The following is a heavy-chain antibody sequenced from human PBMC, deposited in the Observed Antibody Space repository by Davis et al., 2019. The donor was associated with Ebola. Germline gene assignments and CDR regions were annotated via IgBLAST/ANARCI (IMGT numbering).Heavy chain of an antibody. CDR1: GYTFTGYY. V-gene: IGHV1-2*02. D-gene: IGHD7-27*01. J-gene: IGHJ4*02. CDR2: MNPNSGGT. Sequence: AASVKVSCKASGYTFTGYYMHWVRQAPGQGLEWMGWMNPNSGGTNYAQKFQGRVTMTRDTSISTAYMELSRLRSDDPAVYYCARDGSTSNQKSGELDYWGQGPLVTVSS. CDR3: ARDGSTSNQKSGELDY.